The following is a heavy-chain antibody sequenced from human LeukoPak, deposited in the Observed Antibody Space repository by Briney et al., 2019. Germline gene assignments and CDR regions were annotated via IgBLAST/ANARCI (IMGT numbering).Heavy chain of an antibody. CDR1: GYTFTSYG. J-gene: IGHJ5*02. V-gene: IGHV1-2*02. CDR2: INPNSGGT. Sequence: ASVKVSCKASGYTFTSYGISWVRQAPGQGLEWMGWINPNSGGTNYAQKFQGRVTMTRDTSISTAYMELSRLRSDDTAVYYCARGRLSYGYCSSTSCLGGNWFDPWGQGTLVTVSS. CDR3: ARGRLSYGYCSSTSCLGGNWFDP. D-gene: IGHD2-2*01.